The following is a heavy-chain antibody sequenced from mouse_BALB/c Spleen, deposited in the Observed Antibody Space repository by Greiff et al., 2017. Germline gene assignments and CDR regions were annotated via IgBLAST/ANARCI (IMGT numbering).Heavy chain of an antibody. D-gene: IGHD1-1*01. CDR1: GYTFTSYW. CDR3: AEGYYGSRGDAMDY. CDR2: INPSNGRT. Sequence: QVQLQQPGAELVKPGASVKLSCKASGYTFTSYWMHWVKQRPGQGLGWIGEINPSNGRTNYNEKFKSKATLTVDKSSSTAYMQLSSLTSEDSAVYYCAEGYYGSRGDAMDYWGQGTSVTVSS. J-gene: IGHJ4*01. V-gene: IGHV1S81*02.